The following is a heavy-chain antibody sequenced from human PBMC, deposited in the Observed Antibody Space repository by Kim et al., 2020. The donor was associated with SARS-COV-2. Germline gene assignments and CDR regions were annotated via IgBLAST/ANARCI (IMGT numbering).Heavy chain of an antibody. V-gene: IGHV3-23*01. Sequence: YASAVKGRFTISRANSKNTLYLQMNSLRAEDTAVYYCAKGAAYSNYGMDVWGQGTTVTVSS. CDR3: AKGAAYSNYGMDV. J-gene: IGHJ6*02. D-gene: IGHD4-4*01.